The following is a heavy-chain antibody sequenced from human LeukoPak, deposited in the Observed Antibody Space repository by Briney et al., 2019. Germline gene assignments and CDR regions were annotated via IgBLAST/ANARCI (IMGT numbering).Heavy chain of an antibody. CDR3: ARAGSNYDSSGYGFDY. J-gene: IGHJ4*02. Sequence: SETLSLTCAVSGYSISSSNWWGWIRQPPGKGLEWIGYIYHSGSTNYNPSLKSRVTISVDKSKNQFSLKLSSVTAADTAVYYCARAGSNYDSSGYGFDYWGQGTLVTVSS. V-gene: IGHV4-28*03. CDR2: IYHSGST. CDR1: GYSISSSNW. D-gene: IGHD3-22*01.